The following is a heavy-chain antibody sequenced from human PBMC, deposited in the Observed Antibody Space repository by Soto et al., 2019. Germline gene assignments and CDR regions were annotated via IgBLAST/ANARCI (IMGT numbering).Heavy chain of an antibody. CDR1: GFTFSSYA. J-gene: IGHJ4*02. V-gene: IGHV3-23*01. D-gene: IGHD2-15*01. CDR3: AKVIVVIAAAGDYFDS. CDR2: ISGSGGST. Sequence: GGSLRLSCAASGFTFSSYALTWVRQAPGTGLEWVSVISGSGGSTHYADSVQGRFSISRDNSKNTLYLQMDSLGAEDTALYYCAKVIVVIAAAGDYFDSWGQGTLVTVSS.